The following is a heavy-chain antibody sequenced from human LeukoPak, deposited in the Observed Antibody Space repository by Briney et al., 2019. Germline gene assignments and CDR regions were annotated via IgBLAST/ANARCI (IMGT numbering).Heavy chain of an antibody. CDR3: ARAGRVGALLYYFDY. V-gene: IGHV3-11*01. Sequence: GGSLRLSCAASGFIFSDYYMSWIRQAPGKELEWVSYISSSGSTIYYADSVKGRFTISRDNAKNSLYLQMNSLRAEDTAVYYCARAGRVGALLYYFDYWGQGTLVTVSS. J-gene: IGHJ4*02. D-gene: IGHD1-26*01. CDR2: ISSSGSTI. CDR1: GFIFSDYY.